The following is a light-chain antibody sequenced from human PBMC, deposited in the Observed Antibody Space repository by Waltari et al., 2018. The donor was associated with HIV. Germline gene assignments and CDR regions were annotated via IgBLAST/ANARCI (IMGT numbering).Light chain of an antibody. V-gene: IGLV2-23*02. J-gene: IGLJ2*01. Sequence: QSALTQPASVSGSPGQSITISCTGTTSDIGTYTLVSWYHQYPGKAPKLLIYEVHKRPSGISNRFSGSKSGNTASLTISGLQAEDEAHYYCCSYAGSIIYVVFGGGTKLTVL. CDR2: EVH. CDR1: TSDIGTYTL. CDR3: CSYAGSIIYVV.